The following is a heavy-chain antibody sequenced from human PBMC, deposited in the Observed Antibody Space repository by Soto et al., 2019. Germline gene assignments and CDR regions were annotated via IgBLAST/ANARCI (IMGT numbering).Heavy chain of an antibody. CDR3: ARLGATDDAFDI. D-gene: IGHD1-26*01. J-gene: IGHJ3*02. V-gene: IGHV3-13*01. Sequence: LRLSCAASGFTFSSYDMHWVRQATGKGLEWVSAIGTAGDTYYPGSVKGRFTISRENAKNSLYLQMNSLRAGDTAVYYCARLGATDDAFDIWGQGTMVTVSS. CDR1: GFTFSSYD. CDR2: IGTAGDT.